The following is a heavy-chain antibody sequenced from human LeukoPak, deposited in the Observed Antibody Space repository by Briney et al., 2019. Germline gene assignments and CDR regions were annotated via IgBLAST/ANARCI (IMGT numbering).Heavy chain of an antibody. CDR1: GLTFSNYY. V-gene: IGHV3-21*01. J-gene: IGHJ3*02. CDR3: AGERERGSDAFDI. Sequence: GGSLRLSCAASGLTFSNYYMGWVRQAPGRGLEWVSSISSKSSDIYYADSVKGRFTISRDNAKNSLYLQMNSPRDEDTAVYYCAGERERGSDAFDIWGQGTMVTVSS. D-gene: IGHD1-1*01. CDR2: ISSKSSDI.